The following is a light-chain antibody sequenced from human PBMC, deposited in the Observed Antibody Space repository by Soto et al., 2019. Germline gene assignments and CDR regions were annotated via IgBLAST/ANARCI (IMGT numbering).Light chain of an antibody. CDR2: YDD. CDR1: RSNIGNNA. CDR3: AAWDDSLNGYV. V-gene: IGLV1-36*01. J-gene: IGLJ1*01. Sequence: QSVLTQPPSVSEAPRQRVTISCSGSRSNIGNNAVNWYQHLPGKAPKLLIYYDDLLPSGVSDRFSGSKSGTSASLAISGLQSVDEADYYCAAWDDSLNGYVFGTGTKLTVL.